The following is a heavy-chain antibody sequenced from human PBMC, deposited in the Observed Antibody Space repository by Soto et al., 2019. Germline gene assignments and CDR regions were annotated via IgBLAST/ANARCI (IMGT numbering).Heavy chain of an antibody. D-gene: IGHD4-17*01. V-gene: IGHV3-15*01. CDR2: IKSKTDGGTT. CDR3: TTDPPYGDPDY. J-gene: IGHJ4*02. CDR1: GFTFSNAW. Sequence: GSPRLSCAASGFTFSNAWMSWVRQAPGKGLEWVGRIKSKTDGGTTDYAAPVKGRFTISRDDSKNTLYLQMNSLKTEDTAVYYCTTDPPYGDPDYWGQGTLVTVSS.